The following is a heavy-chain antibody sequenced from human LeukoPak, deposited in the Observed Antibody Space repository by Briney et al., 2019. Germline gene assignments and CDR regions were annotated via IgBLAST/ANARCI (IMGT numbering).Heavy chain of an antibody. D-gene: IGHD5-24*01. V-gene: IGHV4-39*07. J-gene: IGHJ5*02. CDR3: ARESLTWLQSRTSWFDP. Sequence: SETLSLTCSVSGGSISSSTYFWGWIRQPPGKGLEWVGTIYYSGSTYYNPSLKSRVTISVDSSKNQFSLRLSSVTAADTAVYYCARESLTWLQSRTSWFDPWGQGTLVTVSS. CDR1: GGSISSSTYF. CDR2: IYYSGST.